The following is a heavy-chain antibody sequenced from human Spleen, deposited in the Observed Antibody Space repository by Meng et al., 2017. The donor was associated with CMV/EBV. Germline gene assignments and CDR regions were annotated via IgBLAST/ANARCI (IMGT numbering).Heavy chain of an antibody. Sequence: GVYGAYLSGYNWSWIRQRPGKGLEWVGEVYHSRGDSYNPSLKRRLTISVDTSKNQFSLRVNSVTAADTAVYYCAKQGKPQVWRYLDLWGRGTLVTVSS. CDR2: VYHSRGD. CDR1: GAYLSGYN. D-gene: IGHD7-27*01. J-gene: IGHJ2*01. CDR3: AKQGKPQVWRYLDL. V-gene: IGHV4-34*01.